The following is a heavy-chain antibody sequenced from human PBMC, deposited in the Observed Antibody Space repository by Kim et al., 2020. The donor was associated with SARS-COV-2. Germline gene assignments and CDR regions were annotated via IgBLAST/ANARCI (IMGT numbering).Heavy chain of an antibody. V-gene: IGHV4-31*02. D-gene: IGHD3-10*01. Sequence: SQTLSLTCTVSGGSISSGGYYWSWIRQHPGKGLEWIGYIYYSGSTYYNPSLKSRVTISVDTSKNQFSLKLSSVTAADTAVYYCARETYYYGSGTVYYFDYWGQGTLVTVSS. CDR1: GGSISSGGYY. CDR3: ARETYYYGSGTVYYFDY. J-gene: IGHJ4*02. CDR2: IYYSGST.